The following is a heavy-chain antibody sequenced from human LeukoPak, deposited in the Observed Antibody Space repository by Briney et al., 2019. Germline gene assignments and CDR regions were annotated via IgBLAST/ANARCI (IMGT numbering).Heavy chain of an antibody. V-gene: IGHV1-46*01. CDR1: GYTFTGYY. CDR2: INPSGGST. CDR3: ARDLGWGSSSGYYYYMDV. D-gene: IGHD2-21*01. J-gene: IGHJ6*03. Sequence: ASVKVSCKASGYTFTGYYMHWVRQAPGQGLEWMGIINPSGGSTSYAQKFQGRVTMTRDTSTSTVYMELSSLRSEDTAVYYCARDLGWGSSSGYYYYMDVWGKGTTVTVSS.